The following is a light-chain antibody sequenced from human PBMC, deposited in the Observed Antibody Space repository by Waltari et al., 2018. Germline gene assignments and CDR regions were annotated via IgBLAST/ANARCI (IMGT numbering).Light chain of an antibody. V-gene: IGLV2-23*02. CDR2: EVS. CDR1: SSDVGNYNR. Sequence: QSALTQPASVSGSPGQSITISCTGTSSDVGNYNRVSWYQQHSDKAPKLMIYEVSKRPSGVSHRFAGSKSGNTASLTISGLQAEDEADYYCCSYAGGTTYVFGTGTKVTVL. CDR3: CSYAGGTTYV. J-gene: IGLJ1*01.